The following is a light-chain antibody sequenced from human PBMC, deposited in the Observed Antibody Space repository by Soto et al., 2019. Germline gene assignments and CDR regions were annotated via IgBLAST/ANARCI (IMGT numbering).Light chain of an antibody. Sequence: VGDRVTITCRASQSVNNWLAWYQHKPGKAPILLIYGASSLESGVPSRFSGSRSGTEFTLTISSLHPDDFATYYCQEYNSFSLTFGQGTKVDIK. CDR3: QEYNSFSLT. CDR2: GAS. J-gene: IGKJ1*01. V-gene: IGKV1-5*01. CDR1: QSVNNW.